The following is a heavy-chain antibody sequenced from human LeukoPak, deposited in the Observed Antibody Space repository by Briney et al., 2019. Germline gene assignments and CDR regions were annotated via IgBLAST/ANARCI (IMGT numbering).Heavy chain of an antibody. V-gene: IGHV4-39*07. CDR2: IYYSGST. D-gene: IGHD3-10*01. CDR3: ARGLFYYGSGSYRPYSFDH. J-gene: IGHJ4*02. CDR1: GGSISSSSYY. Sequence: SETLSLTCTVSGGSISSSSYYWGWIRQPPGKGLEGIGRIYYSGSTYYNPSLKSRGTISVDTSKNQFSLKLRSVTAADTAVYYCARGLFYYGSGSYRPYSFDHWGQGTLVTVSS.